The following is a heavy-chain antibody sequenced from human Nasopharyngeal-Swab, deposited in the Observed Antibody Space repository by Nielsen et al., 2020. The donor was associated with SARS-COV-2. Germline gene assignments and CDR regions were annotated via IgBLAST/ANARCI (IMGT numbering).Heavy chain of an antibody. J-gene: IGHJ4*02. CDR3: ARGTSNYYDSSGTIDY. Sequence: WIRQPPGKGLEWIGEINHSGSTNYDPSLKSRVTIPVDTSKNQFSLKLSSVTAADTAVYYCARGTSNYYDSSGTIDYWGQGTLVTVSS. D-gene: IGHD3-22*01. CDR2: INHSGST. V-gene: IGHV4-34*01.